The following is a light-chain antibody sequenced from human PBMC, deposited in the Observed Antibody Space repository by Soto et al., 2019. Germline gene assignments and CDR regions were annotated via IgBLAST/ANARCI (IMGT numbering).Light chain of an antibody. Sequence: EIVMTQSPATLSVSPGERATLSCRASQSVSSNLAWYQQKPGQAPRLLIYGASTRATGIPARFSGSGSGTEFTLTSSSLRSEDFAVYYCQQYNNLPSLTFGGGTKVEIK. J-gene: IGKJ4*01. CDR3: QQYNNLPSLT. CDR2: GAS. CDR1: QSVSSN. V-gene: IGKV3-15*01.